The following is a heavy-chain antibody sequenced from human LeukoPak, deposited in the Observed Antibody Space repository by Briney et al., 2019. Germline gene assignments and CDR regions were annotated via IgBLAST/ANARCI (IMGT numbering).Heavy chain of an antibody. CDR1: GYSISSGYY. Sequence: SETLSLTCTVSGYSISSGYYWGWIRQPPGKGLEWIGSIYHSGSTYYNPSLKSQFTISVDTSKNQFSLKLSSVTAADTAVYYCVMYTSGSSAFDPWGQGTLVTVSS. J-gene: IGHJ5*02. CDR2: IYHSGST. CDR3: VMYTSGSSAFDP. V-gene: IGHV4-38-2*02. D-gene: IGHD6-19*01.